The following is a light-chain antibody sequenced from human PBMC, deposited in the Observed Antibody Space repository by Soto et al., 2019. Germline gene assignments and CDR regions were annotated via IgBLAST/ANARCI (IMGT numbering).Light chain of an antibody. V-gene: IGKV1-39*01. CDR3: QKSSSIPYT. CDR1: QTISTY. CDR2: GAS. Sequence: DIQMTQSPSSLSASVGDRVTITCRASQTISTYLNWYQQIPGKAPNLLIYGASNLQNGVPSRFSGSGSGTDFTLTISSLQPEDFATYYCQKSSSIPYTFGQGTKLEIK. J-gene: IGKJ2*01.